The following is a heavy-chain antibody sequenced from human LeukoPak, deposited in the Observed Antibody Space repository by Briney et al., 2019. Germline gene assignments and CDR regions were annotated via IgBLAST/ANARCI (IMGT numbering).Heavy chain of an antibody. CDR1: GGSISSYY. J-gene: IGHJ6*02. CDR2: IYYSGGT. V-gene: IGHV4-59*08. Sequence: SETLSLTCTVSGGSISSYYWSWIRQPPGKGLEWIGYIYYSGGTNYNPSLKSRVTISVDTSKNQFSLKLSSVTAADTAVYYCARYGSGSYSFGMDVWGQGTTVTVSS. D-gene: IGHD3-10*01. CDR3: ARYGSGSYSFGMDV.